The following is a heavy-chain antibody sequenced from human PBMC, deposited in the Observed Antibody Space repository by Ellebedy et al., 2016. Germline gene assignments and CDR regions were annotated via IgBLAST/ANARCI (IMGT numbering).Heavy chain of an antibody. CDR2: IYTSGST. Sequence: SETLSLTXTVSGGSISSGGYYWSWIRHPAGKGLEWIGRIYTSGSTNYNPSLKSRVTMSVDTSKNQFSLKLSSVTAADTAVYYCARDHVVVVPAAMAGYNWFDPWGQGTLVTVSS. CDR3: ARDHVVVVPAAMAGYNWFDP. V-gene: IGHV4-61*02. CDR1: GGSISSGGYY. D-gene: IGHD2-2*01. J-gene: IGHJ5*02.